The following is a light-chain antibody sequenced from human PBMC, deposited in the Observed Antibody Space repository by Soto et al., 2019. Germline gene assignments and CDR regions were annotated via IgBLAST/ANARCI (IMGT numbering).Light chain of an antibody. CDR2: DAS. CDR1: QSVSSY. V-gene: IGKV3-11*01. Sequence: EIVLTQSPATLSLSPGEIATLSFRASQSVSSYLAWYQQKPGQAPRLLIYDASNRATGIPARFSGSGSGTDFTLTISSLEPEDFAVFYCQQYGSSEIIFGQGTRLEIK. J-gene: IGKJ5*01. CDR3: QQYGSSEII.